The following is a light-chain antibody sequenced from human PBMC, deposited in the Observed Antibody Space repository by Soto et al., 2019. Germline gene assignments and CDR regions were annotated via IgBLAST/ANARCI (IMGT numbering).Light chain of an antibody. CDR2: EVS. CDR1: SSDVGDYNY. Sequence: QSALTQPASVSGSPGQSITISCTGTSSDVGDYNYVSWYQQHPGTAPKLLIYEVSDRPSGVSNRFSGSKSGNSAYLTISGLQAEDEADYYCTSYTTSSTLSFVFGTGTKLTVL. V-gene: IGLV2-14*01. CDR3: TSYTTSSTLSFV. J-gene: IGLJ1*01.